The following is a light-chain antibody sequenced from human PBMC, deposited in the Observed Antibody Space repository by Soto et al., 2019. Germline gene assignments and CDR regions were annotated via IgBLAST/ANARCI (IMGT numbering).Light chain of an antibody. CDR1: QSVSSKF. V-gene: IGKV3-20*01. Sequence: VLTQSPGPVSLSRGERDALSCRASQSVSSKFLASYQQKPGQAPRLLIYGAASRATGIPARFSGSGSGTDFTPTISRREHEDFAVYYCQQYGSARGATFGGGTKVDIK. J-gene: IGKJ4*01. CDR2: GAA. CDR3: QQYGSARGAT.